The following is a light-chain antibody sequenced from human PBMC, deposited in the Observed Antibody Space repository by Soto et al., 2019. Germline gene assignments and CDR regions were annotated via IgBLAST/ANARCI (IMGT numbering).Light chain of an antibody. V-gene: IGKV3-15*01. CDR1: QSVSNN. CDR3: QQYNDWPPIT. Sequence: EIIMTQSPATLSVSPGERATLSCRASQSVSNNLAWYQQKPGQAPRLLIYYASTRATGIPARLSGSGSGTEFTLTISSLQSEDFALYYCQQYNDWPPITFGQGTRLEVK. CDR2: YAS. J-gene: IGKJ5*01.